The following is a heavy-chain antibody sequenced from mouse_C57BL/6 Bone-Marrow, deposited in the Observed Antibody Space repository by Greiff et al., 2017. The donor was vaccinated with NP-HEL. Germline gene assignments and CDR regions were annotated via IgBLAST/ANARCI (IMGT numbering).Heavy chain of an antibody. CDR1: GFNIKDDY. V-gene: IGHV14-4*01. CDR2: IDPENGDT. D-gene: IGHD1-1*01. CDR3: TTLLRYHYAMDY. Sequence: EVQRVESGAELVRPGASVKLSCTASGFNIKDDYMHWVKQRPEQGLEWIGWIDPENGDTEYASKFQGKATITADTSSNTAYLQLSSLTSEDTAVYYCTTLLRYHYAMDYWGQGTSVTVSS. J-gene: IGHJ4*01.